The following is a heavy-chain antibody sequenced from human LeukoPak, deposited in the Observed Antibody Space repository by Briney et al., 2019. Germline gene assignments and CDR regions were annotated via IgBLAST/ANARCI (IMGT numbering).Heavy chain of an antibody. Sequence: KAGGSLRLSCAASGFTFSSYSMNWVRQAPGKGLEWVSSISSSSSYIYYADSVKGRFTISRDNAKNSLYLQMNSLRAEDTAVYYCASLLEYYYDSSGYYYGPLITDYWGQGTLVTVSS. V-gene: IGHV3-21*01. CDR3: ASLLEYYYDSSGYYYGPLITDY. D-gene: IGHD3-22*01. CDR1: GFTFSSYS. CDR2: ISSSSSYI. J-gene: IGHJ4*02.